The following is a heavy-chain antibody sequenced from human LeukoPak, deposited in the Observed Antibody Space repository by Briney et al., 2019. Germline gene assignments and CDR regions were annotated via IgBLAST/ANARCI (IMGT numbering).Heavy chain of an antibody. J-gene: IGHJ4*02. V-gene: IGHV4-30-4*01. CDR3: ARGPITMVRGVWFDY. D-gene: IGHD3-10*01. CDR2: IYYSGST. CDR1: GGSISSGDYY. Sequence: SQTLSLTCTVSGGSISSGDYYWSWIRQPPGKGLEWIGYIYYSGSTYYNPSLKSRVTISVDTSKNQFSLKLGSVTAADTAVYYCARGPITMVRGVWFDYWGQGTLVTVSS.